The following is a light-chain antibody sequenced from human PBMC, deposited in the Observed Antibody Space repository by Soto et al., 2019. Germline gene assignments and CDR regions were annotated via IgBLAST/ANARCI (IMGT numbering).Light chain of an antibody. Sequence: QPVLTQPPSGSGTHGQSGSITCSGSSSNIGSNTVNWYQQLPGTATKLLIYSNNQRPSGVPDRFSGSKSGTSASLAISGLQSEDEADYYCAAWDDSLNGFYVFGTGTKVTVL. CDR3: AAWDDSLNGFYV. V-gene: IGLV1-44*01. J-gene: IGLJ1*01. CDR1: SSNIGSNT. CDR2: SNN.